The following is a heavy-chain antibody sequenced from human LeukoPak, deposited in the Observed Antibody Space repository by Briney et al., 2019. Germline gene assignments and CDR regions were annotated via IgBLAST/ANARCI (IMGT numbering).Heavy chain of an antibody. Sequence: SDTPSLTCTVSGGSISSYYWSWIRQPAGKGLEWIGRIYTSGSTNYNPSLKSRVTMSVDTSKNQFSLKLSSVTAADTAVYYCARVVGRNYYYYYMDVWGKGTTVTVSS. CDR2: IYTSGST. D-gene: IGHD2-15*01. CDR3: ARVVGRNYYYYYMDV. CDR1: GGSISSYY. J-gene: IGHJ6*03. V-gene: IGHV4-4*07.